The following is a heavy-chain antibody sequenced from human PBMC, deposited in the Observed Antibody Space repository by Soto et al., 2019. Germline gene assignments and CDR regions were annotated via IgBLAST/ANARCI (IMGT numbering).Heavy chain of an antibody. J-gene: IGHJ3*02. CDR2: IWYDGSKK. CDR1: GFTFSDYG. V-gene: IGHV3-33*01. D-gene: IGHD2-15*01. CDR3: ARDQKDIVEVVAATFAFDM. Sequence: GGSLRLSCAASGFTFSDYGMHWVRQAPGKGLEWVAVIWYDGSKKYYADSVKGRFTISRDNSRNTLFLQMNSLRADDTAVYYCARDQKDIVEVVAATFAFDMWGPGTMVTVSS.